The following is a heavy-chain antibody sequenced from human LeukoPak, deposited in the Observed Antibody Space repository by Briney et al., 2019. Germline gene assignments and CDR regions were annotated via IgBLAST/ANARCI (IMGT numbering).Heavy chain of an antibody. CDR1: GFTFSSDS. V-gene: IGHV3-21*01. CDR2: ISSSSSYI. CDR3: ARGQYYYGSGSPNWSDP. Sequence: GGSLRLSCAASGFTFSSDSMNWVRQAPGKGLEWVSSISSSSSYIYYADSVKGRFTISRDNAKNSLYLQMNSLRAEDTAVYYCARGQYYYGSGSPNWSDPWGQGTLVTVSS. D-gene: IGHD3-10*01. J-gene: IGHJ5*02.